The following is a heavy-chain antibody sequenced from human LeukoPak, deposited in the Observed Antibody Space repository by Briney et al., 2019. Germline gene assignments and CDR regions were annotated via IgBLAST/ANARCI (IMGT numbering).Heavy chain of an antibody. CDR1: GYTFTSYA. CDR2: INAGNGNT. D-gene: IGHD3-3*01. CDR3: ARRTIFGVLYAFDI. V-gene: IGHV1-3*01. J-gene: IGHJ3*02. Sequence: ASVKVSCKASGYTFTSYAMHWVRQAPGQRLEWMGWINAGNGNTKYSQKLQGRVTMTTDTSTSTAYMELRSLRSDDTAVYYCARRTIFGVLYAFDIWGQGTMVTVSS.